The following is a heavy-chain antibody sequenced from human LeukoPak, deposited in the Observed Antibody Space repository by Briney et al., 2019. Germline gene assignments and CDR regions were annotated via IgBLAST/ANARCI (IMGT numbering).Heavy chain of an antibody. D-gene: IGHD1-20*01. J-gene: IGHJ4*02. CDR1: GYSFTNYW. CDR2: IYPGDSDT. CDR3: VRNLTV. V-gene: IGHV5-51*01. Sequence: GESLKISCKGSGYSFTNYWIGWVRQMSGKGLEWMGIIYPGDSDTTYSPSFQGQDTISADKSISTAYLQWNSLKASDTAMYYCVRNLTVWGQGTLVTVSS.